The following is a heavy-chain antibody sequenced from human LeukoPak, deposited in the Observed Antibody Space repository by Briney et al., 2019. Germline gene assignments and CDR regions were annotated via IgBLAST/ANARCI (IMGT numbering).Heavy chain of an antibody. Sequence: GGSLRLSCAASGFTFSTYRMNWVRQAPGKGLEWVSCISPGSTYIHYADSVWGRFTISRDNAQNSLYLQMNSLRAEDTAVYYCARALDGYNEDYWGQGTLVTVSS. D-gene: IGHD5-24*01. V-gene: IGHV3-21*01. CDR3: ARALDGYNEDY. CDR1: GFTFSTYR. CDR2: ISPGSTYI. J-gene: IGHJ4*02.